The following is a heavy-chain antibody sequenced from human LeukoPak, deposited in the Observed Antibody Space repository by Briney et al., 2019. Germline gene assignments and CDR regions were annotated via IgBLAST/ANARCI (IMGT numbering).Heavy chain of an antibody. CDR1: GGSISSGSYY. J-gene: IGHJ3*02. V-gene: IGHV4-61*02. Sequence: SETLSLTCTVSGGSISSGSYYWSWIRQPAGKGLEWIGRIYTSGSTNYNPSLKSRVTISVDTSKSQFSLKLSSVTAADTAVYYCARGPIAVAAPDAFDIWGQGTMVTVSS. CDR2: IYTSGST. D-gene: IGHD6-19*01. CDR3: ARGPIAVAAPDAFDI.